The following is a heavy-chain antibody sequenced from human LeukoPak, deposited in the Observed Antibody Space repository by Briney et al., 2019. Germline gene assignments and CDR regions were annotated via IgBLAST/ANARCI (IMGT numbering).Heavy chain of an antibody. CDR2: IYNGVNT. CDR1: GASTSSRY. Sequence: SETLSLTCTVSGASTSSRYWSWIRQPPGRALEWIGHIYNGVNTKYNPSLTSRVNISVDTSKNQFSLKLTSLTAADTAIYYCAQTTGWPGFDFWGPGALVTVSS. CDR3: AQTTGWPGFDF. V-gene: IGHV4-59*08. J-gene: IGHJ4*02. D-gene: IGHD6-19*01.